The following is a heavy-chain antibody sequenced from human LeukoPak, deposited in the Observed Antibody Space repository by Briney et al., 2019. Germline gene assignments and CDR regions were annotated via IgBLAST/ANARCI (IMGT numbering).Heavy chain of an antibody. CDR2: INPNSGGT. CDR1: GYTFTGYY. CDR3: ARDRGSPDRTTGRSYGMDV. Sequence: ASVKVSCKASGYTFTGYYMHWVRQAPGQGLEWMGWINPNSGGTNYAQKFQGWVTMTRDTSISTAYMELSRLRSDDTAVYYCARDRGSPDRTTGRSYGMDVWGQETLVTVSS. V-gene: IGHV1-2*04. D-gene: IGHD1-1*01. J-gene: IGHJ6*02.